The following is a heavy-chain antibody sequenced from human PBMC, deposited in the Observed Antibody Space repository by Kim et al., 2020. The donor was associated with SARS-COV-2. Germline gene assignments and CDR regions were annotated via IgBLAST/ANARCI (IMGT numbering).Heavy chain of an antibody. V-gene: IGHV3-74*01. CDR2: INSDGGDT. Sequence: GGSLGLSCEASGFTFSNYWMNWVRQGPGKGLVWVSRINSDGGDTHYAESVKGRFTISRDNAENTLHLQLNRLGVEDTAIYYCARGTFQQGFDPWGQGTLVTVSS. J-gene: IGHJ5*02. CDR3: ARGTFQQGFDP. CDR1: GFTFSNYW.